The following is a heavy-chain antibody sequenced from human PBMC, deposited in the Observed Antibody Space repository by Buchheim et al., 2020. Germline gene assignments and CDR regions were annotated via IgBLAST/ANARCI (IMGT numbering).Heavy chain of an antibody. Sequence: QVQLQQWGAGLLKPSETLSLTCAVYGGSFSGYYWSWIRQPPGKGLEWIGDINHSGSTNYNPSLKSRVTISVDTSKNQFSLKLSSLTSADTAVYYCARGLMGIIAARVDPWGQGTL. CDR1: GGSFSGYY. J-gene: IGHJ5*02. CDR2: INHSGST. CDR3: ARGLMGIIAARVDP. D-gene: IGHD6-6*01. V-gene: IGHV4-34*01.